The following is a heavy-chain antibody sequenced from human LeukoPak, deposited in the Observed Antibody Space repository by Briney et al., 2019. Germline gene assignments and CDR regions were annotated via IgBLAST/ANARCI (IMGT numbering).Heavy chain of an antibody. J-gene: IGHJ5*02. V-gene: IGHV3-11*01. CDR1: GFTFSDNY. Sequence: GGSLRLSCAASGFTFSDNYMSWIRQAPGKGLEWVSNISSSGSTIYYADSVKGRFTISRDNAKNSLYLQMNSLRAEDTAVYYCARDQRPYNWFDPWGQGTLVTVSS. CDR3: ARDQRPYNWFDP. CDR2: ISSSGSTI.